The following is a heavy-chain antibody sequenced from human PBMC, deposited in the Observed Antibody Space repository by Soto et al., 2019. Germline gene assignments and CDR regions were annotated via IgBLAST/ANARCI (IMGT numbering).Heavy chain of an antibody. D-gene: IGHD2-2*01. CDR3: ARDWAQYCSSTSCRRAWFDP. CDR2: IIPILGIA. V-gene: IGHV1-69*04. CDR1: GGTFSSYT. Sequence: SVKVSCKASGGTFSSYTISWVRQALGQGLEWMGRIIPILGIANYAQKFQGRVTITADKSTSTAYMELSSLRSEDTAVYYCARDWAQYCSSTSCRRAWFDPWGQGTLVTVSS. J-gene: IGHJ5*02.